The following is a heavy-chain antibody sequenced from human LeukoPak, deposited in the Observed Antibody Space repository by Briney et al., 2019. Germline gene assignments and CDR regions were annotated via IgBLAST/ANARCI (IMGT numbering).Heavy chain of an antibody. J-gene: IGHJ4*02. CDR3: ARSDYGDNY. CDR1: GFTFSTYW. CDR2: INSDGSSV. V-gene: IGHV3-74*01. D-gene: IGHD4-17*01. Sequence: GGSLRLSCAASGFTFSTYWMHWVRHAPGKGLVWVSRINSDGSSVTYADSVKGRFTISTDNAKNTLYLQMNRLRVEDTAVYFCARSDYGDNYWGQGTLVTVSS.